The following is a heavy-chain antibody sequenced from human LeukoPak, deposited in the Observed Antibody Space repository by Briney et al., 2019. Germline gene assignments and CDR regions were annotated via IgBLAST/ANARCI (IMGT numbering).Heavy chain of an antibody. J-gene: IGHJ6*02. D-gene: IGHD2-2*01. CDR1: GYTFTSYG. CDR3: ARRSTSTRRMDV. CDR2: ISAYNGNT. Sequence: GASVKVSCKASGYTFTSYGISWVRQAPGQGLGWMGWISAYNGNTNYAQRLQGRVTMTTDTSTSTAYMELRSLRSDDTAVYYCARRSTSTRRMDVWGQRTTVTVSS. V-gene: IGHV1-18*01.